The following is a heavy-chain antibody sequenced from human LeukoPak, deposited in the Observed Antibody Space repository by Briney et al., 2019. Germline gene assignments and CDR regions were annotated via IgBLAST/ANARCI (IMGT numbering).Heavy chain of an antibody. Sequence: GASVKVSCKASGYTFTGYYMHWVRQAPRQGLEWMGWINPNSGGTNYAQKFQGRVTMTRDTSISTAYMELSRLRSDDTAVYYCAARSSSWYPDVDYWGQGTLVTVSS. CDR1: GYTFTGYY. V-gene: IGHV1-2*02. CDR2: INPNSGGT. CDR3: AARSSSWYPDVDY. J-gene: IGHJ4*02. D-gene: IGHD6-13*01.